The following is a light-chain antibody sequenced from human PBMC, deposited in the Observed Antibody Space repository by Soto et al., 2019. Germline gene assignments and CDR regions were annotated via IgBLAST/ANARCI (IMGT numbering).Light chain of an antibody. J-gene: IGKJ4*01. Sequence: EIVLTQSPAILSLSPGERATLSCRASQSVGTYLDWYQQKLGQAPRLLIYDASNRATGIPARFSGSGSGTDFTLTISSLEPEDFAVYYCQQSVKWLTFGGGTKVEL. CDR2: DAS. CDR3: QQSVKWLT. CDR1: QSVGTY. V-gene: IGKV3-11*01.